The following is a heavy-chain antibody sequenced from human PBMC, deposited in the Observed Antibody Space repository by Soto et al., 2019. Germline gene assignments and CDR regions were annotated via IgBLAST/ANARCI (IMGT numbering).Heavy chain of an antibody. CDR2: IYWDDDK. V-gene: IGHV2-5*02. CDR3: AHRHPPYGDYGN. D-gene: IGHD4-17*01. Sequence: QITLKESGPTLVKPTQTLTLTCTFSGFSLSTSGVGVGWIRQPPGKALEWLALIYWDDDKRYSPSLKSRLTIFQXXSQNQVVLTMTNMDPVDTATYHCAHRHPPYGDYGNWGQGTLVTVSS. CDR1: GFSLSTSGVG. J-gene: IGHJ4*02.